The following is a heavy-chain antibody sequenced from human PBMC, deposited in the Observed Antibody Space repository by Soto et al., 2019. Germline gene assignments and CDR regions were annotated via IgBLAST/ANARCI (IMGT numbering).Heavy chain of an antibody. Sequence: GGSLRLSCAASGFTFSSYGMHWVRQAPGKGLEWVSAISRDGDATYYADSVKGRFTVSRDNSKNTLYLQMNSLKTEDTAVYYCTRRNYYDSSRRWAFDIWGQGTMVTVSS. CDR3: TRRNYYDSSRRWAFDI. CDR2: ISRDGDAT. D-gene: IGHD3-22*01. J-gene: IGHJ3*02. CDR1: GFTFSSYG. V-gene: IGHV3-23*01.